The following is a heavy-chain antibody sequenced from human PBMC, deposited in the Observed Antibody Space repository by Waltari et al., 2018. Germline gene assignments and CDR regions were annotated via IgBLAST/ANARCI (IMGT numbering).Heavy chain of an antibody. D-gene: IGHD2-15*01. CDR2: INPSGGST. J-gene: IGHJ5*02. V-gene: IGHV1-46*01. Sequence: QVQLVQSGAEVKKPGDSVKISCKASGDAFTNHYLHWVRQAPGQGLEWMGIINPSGGSTNYALKFEDRVTMTRDSSTTTVYMELNSLTSDDTAVYYCARGRFIGCCFATSCAHWFDPWGQGTLVTVSS. CDR1: GDAFTNHY. CDR3: ARGRFIGCCFATSCAHWFDP.